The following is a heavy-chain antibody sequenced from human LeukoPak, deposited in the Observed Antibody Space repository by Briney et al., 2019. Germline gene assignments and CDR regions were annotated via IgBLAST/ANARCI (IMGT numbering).Heavy chain of an antibody. CDR2: ISAYNGNT. Sequence: ASVKVSCKASGYTFTIYGISWVRQAPGQGLEWMGWISAYNGNTNYAQKLQGRVTMTTDTSTSTAYMELRSLRSDDTAVYYCARASLVPILTIYGMDVWGQGTTVTVSS. V-gene: IGHV1-18*01. CDR3: ARASLVPILTIYGMDV. J-gene: IGHJ6*02. D-gene: IGHD2-21*01. CDR1: GYTFTIYG.